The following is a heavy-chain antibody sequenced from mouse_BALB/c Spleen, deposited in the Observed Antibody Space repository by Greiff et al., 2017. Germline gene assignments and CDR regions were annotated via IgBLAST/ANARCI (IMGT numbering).Heavy chain of an antibody. J-gene: IGHJ4*01. D-gene: IGHD2-10*02. CDR1: GFNIKDTY. CDR2: IDPANGNT. CDR3: ASGGRRVLVYYYAMDY. Sequence: VQLQQSGAELVKPGASVKLSCTASGFNIKDTYMHWVKQRPEQGLEWIGRIDPANGNTKYDPKFQGKATITADTSSNTAYLQLSSLTSEDTAVYYCASGGRRVLVYYYAMDYWGQGTSVTVSS. V-gene: IGHV14-3*02.